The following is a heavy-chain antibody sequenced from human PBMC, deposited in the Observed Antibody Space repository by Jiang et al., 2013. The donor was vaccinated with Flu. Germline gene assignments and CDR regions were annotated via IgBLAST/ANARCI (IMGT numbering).Heavy chain of an antibody. CDR1: GGSISSGSYY. CDR2: IYTSGST. CDR3: ARDSIRPPPYYYFYAMVV. J-gene: IGHJ6*02. V-gene: IGHV4-61*02. Sequence: GSGLVKPSQTLSLTCTVSGGSISSGSYYWSWIRQPAGKGLEWIGRIYTSGSTNFNPSLKSRVTFSVDTSKNQFSLKLSSVTVADTAVYYCARDSIRPPPYYYFYAMVVWGQGTTVTVSS. D-gene: IGHD2/OR15-2a*01.